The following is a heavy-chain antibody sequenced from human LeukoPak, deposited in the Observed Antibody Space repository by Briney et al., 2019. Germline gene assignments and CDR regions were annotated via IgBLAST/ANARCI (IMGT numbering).Heavy chain of an antibody. CDR3: AKDRYCSSTRCSYATFDY. J-gene: IGHJ4*02. V-gene: IGHV3-23*01. Sequence: PGGSLRLSCAASGFTFSSYAMSWVRQAPGKGLEWVSAISGSGGSTYYADSVKGRFTISRDNSKNTLYLQMNSLRAEDTAVYYCAKDRYCSSTRCSYATFDYWGQGTLVTVSS. D-gene: IGHD2-2*01. CDR1: GFTFSSYA. CDR2: ISGSGGST.